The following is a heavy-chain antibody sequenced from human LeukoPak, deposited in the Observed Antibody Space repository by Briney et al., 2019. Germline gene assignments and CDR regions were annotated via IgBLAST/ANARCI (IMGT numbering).Heavy chain of an antibody. CDR3: ARDSYGDYGMDV. J-gene: IGHJ6*02. V-gene: IGHV3-21*01. CDR1: GCTCSSYS. D-gene: IGHD3-16*01. Sequence: GGSLRLSCAASGCTCSSYSWNWVRHAPGNGLEWVSSTSSSSRYISYADSLKGRLTIARDNAKSSLYLQMTSLRAEDTAVYYCARDSYGDYGMDVWGQGTTVTVSS. CDR2: TSSSSRYI.